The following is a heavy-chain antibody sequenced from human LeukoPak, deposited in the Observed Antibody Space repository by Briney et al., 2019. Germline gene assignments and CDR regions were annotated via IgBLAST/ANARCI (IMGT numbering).Heavy chain of an antibody. CDR2: IYYSGST. J-gene: IGHJ4*02. V-gene: IGHV4-39*01. CDR3: AKSGGYGLIDY. D-gene: IGHD1-26*01. Sequence: SETLSLTCVVSGGSISSTSYYWGWIRQPPGKGLEWIGSIYYSGSTYYSPSLKSRVTISVDTSKNQFSLKLNSVTAADTAMYYCAKSGGYGLIDYWGQGTLVTVSS. CDR1: GGSISSTSYY.